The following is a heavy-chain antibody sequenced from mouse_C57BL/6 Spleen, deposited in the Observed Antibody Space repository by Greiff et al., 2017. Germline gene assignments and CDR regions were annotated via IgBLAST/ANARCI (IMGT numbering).Heavy chain of an antibody. CDR3: AREYYGSSWFAY. CDR1: GSPFTSYW. J-gene: IGHJ3*01. Sequence: QVQLQQPRAQLVTPGASVKLSCKASGSPFTSYWMHWVKQRPGQGLEWIGMLHPNSGSTTYNEKFKSKATLTVDKSSSTAYRQLSILTSEDSAVYYRAREYYGSSWFAYWGQGTLFTVSA. D-gene: IGHD1-1*01. CDR2: LHPNSGST. V-gene: IGHV1-64*01.